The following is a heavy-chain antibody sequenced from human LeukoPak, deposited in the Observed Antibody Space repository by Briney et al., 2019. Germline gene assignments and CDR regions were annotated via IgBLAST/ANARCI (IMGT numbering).Heavy chain of an antibody. CDR2: IYHSGST. J-gene: IGHJ6*03. D-gene: IGHD2-2*02. CDR3: ARVGLDIVVVPAAIIGYMDV. CDR1: GGSISSSSYY. V-gene: IGHV4-39*07. Sequence: SETLSLTCTVSGGSISSSSYYWGWIRQPPGKGLEWIGSIYHSGSTYYNPSLKSRVTISVDTSKNQFSLKLSSVTAADTAVYYCARVGLDIVVVPAAIIGYMDVWGKGTTVTVSS.